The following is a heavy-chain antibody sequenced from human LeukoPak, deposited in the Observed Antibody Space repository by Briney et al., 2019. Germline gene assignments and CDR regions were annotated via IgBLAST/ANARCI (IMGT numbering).Heavy chain of an antibody. CDR3: ARTGSTVTMLYPFDH. V-gene: IGHV4-59*01. CDR2: IYYSGST. Sequence: SETLSLTCTVSGGSIRSYYWGWLRQPPGKGLEWIGYIYYSGSTNYNPSLKSRVSISVDTSKNQFSLKLSSVTAADTAVYYCARTGSTVTMLYPFDHWGQGTLVTVSS. J-gene: IGHJ4*02. D-gene: IGHD4-17*01. CDR1: GGSIRSYY.